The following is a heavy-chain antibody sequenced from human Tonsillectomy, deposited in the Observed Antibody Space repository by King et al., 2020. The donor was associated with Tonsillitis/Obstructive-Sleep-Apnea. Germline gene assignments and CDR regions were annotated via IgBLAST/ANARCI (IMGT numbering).Heavy chain of an antibody. CDR2: IYPGDSDT. V-gene: IGHV5-51*01. D-gene: IGHD3-3*01. Sequence: EVQLVESGAEVKKPEESLKISCKGSGYNFTSYWIAWVRQMPGKGLEWMGFIYPGDSDTRYSPSFQGQVTISADKSINTAYLQWSSLKASDTATYYCARQYYAFWSGCYGWFDPWGQGTLVTVSS. J-gene: IGHJ5*02. CDR1: GYNFTSYW. CDR3: ARQYYAFWSGCYGWFDP.